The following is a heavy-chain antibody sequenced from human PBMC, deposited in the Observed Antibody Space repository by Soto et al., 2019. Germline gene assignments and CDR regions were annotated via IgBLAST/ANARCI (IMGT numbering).Heavy chain of an antibody. D-gene: IGHD5-12*01. V-gene: IGHV1-69*01. CDR3: SGVRGRLPFGEAFDN. J-gene: IGHJ3*02. CDR2: IIPIFGTG. CDR1: GGTFSSYA. Sequence: QVQLVQSGAEVKKPGSSVKVSCKASGGTFSSYAISWVRQAPGQGLEWMGGIIPIFGTGNYAQKFQGRVTITPGRTKKPAYMGLGSPESGDKGGYYWSGVRGRLPFGEAFDNWGPGTMVTVSS.